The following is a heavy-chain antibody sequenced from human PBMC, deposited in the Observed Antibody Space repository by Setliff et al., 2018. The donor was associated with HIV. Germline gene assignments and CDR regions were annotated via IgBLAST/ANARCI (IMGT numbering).Heavy chain of an antibody. D-gene: IGHD1-1*01. J-gene: IGHJ3*02. Sequence: PGGSLRLSCVASGFTFSTYSMNWIRQAPGKGLEWVSSIRTDGDATYYADSVKGRFTISRDNSKNMLYLQMNSLRAEDTAIYYCAKDRTSFNANWDAFDNWGQGTVVTVSS. CDR3: AKDRTSFNANWDAFDN. CDR2: IRTDGDAT. CDR1: GFTFSTYS. V-gene: IGHV3-23*01.